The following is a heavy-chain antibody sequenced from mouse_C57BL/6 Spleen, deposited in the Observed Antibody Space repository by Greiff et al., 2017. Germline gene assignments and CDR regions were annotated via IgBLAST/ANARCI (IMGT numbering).Heavy chain of an antibody. V-gene: IGHV5-4*01. CDR1: GFTFSSHA. D-gene: IGHD2-1*01. CDR3: ARDGNCSWFAY. CDR2: ISDGGSYT. J-gene: IGHJ3*01. Sequence: EVTLVESGGGLVKPGGSLKLSRAASGFTFSSHAMSWVRQTPEKRPRWVATISDGGSYTYYPDNVKGRFTISRDNAKNNLYLQMSQLKSEDTAVYYGARDGNCSWFAYGGKGTLVTVSA.